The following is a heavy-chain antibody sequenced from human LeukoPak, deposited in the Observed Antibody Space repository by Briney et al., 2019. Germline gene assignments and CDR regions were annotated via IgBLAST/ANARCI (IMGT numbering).Heavy chain of an antibody. CDR2: ISNSGGTI. Sequence: GGSLRLSCAASGFTFSSYEMNWVRQAPGKGLEWVSYISNSGGTIYYADSVKGRFTISRDNAKNSLYLQMNCLRAEDTAVYNCVRPNGPTPFDYWGQGTLVTVSS. J-gene: IGHJ4*02. CDR1: GFTFSSYE. CDR3: VRPNGPTPFDY. V-gene: IGHV3-48*03.